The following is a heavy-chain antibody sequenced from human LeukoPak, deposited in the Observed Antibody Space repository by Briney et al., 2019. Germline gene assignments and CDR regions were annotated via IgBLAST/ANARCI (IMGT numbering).Heavy chain of an antibody. CDR2: ISYDGSNK. Sequence: GGSLRLSCAASGFTFSSYAMHWVRQAPGKGLEWVAVISYDGSNKYYADSVKGRFTISRDNSKNTLYLQMNSLRAEDTAVYYCARSQDYYYYYMDVWXXGTXVXVSS. CDR1: GFTFSSYA. CDR3: ARSQDYYYYYMDV. V-gene: IGHV3-30-3*01. J-gene: IGHJ6*03.